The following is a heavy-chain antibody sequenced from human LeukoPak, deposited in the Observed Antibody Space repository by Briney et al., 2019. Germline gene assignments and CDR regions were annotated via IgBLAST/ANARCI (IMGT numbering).Heavy chain of an antibody. V-gene: IGHV1-58*01. CDR3: AADYGGSWPYFDY. D-gene: IGHD2-15*01. CDR2: IVVGSGNT. Sequence: SVKVSCKTSGFTFTSSAVQWVRQARGQRLEWIGWIVVGSGNTNYAQKFQERVTITRDMSTSTAYMELSSLRSEDTAVYYCAADYGGSWPYFDYWGQGTLVTVSS. CDR1: GFTFTSSA. J-gene: IGHJ4*02.